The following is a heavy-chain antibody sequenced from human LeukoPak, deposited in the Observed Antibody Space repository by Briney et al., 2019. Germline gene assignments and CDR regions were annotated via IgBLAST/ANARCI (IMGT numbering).Heavy chain of an antibody. D-gene: IGHD3-22*01. CDR1: GFSFSNYG. J-gene: IGHJ4*02. CDR3: ARTSYDSTWAMDFFDF. V-gene: IGHV3-33*01. Sequence: GESLKISCAASGFSFSNYGMHWVRQAPGKGLEWVALIWFDGSNKYYADSVKGRFTISRDNSKNTLYLQMNSLRAEDTAVYYCARTSYDSTWAMDFFDFWGQGSLVTVSS. CDR2: IWFDGSNK.